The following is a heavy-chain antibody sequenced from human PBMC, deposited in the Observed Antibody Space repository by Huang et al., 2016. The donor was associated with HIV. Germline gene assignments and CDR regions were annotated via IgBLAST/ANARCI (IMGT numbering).Heavy chain of an antibody. Sequence: QVQLQESGPGLVKPSETLSLTCTVSGGSISTHYWSWIRQPPGTGLEVIGSIDYSGSTNYSPSRKSRVTILLDTSKNQFSLRVNSVTAADTAMYYCARDHHDFWRGYRRMYFFDHWGQGTLVTVSS. CDR3: ARDHHDFWRGYRRMYFFDH. CDR1: GGSISTHY. D-gene: IGHD3-3*01. CDR2: IDYSGST. V-gene: IGHV4-59*11. J-gene: IGHJ4*02.